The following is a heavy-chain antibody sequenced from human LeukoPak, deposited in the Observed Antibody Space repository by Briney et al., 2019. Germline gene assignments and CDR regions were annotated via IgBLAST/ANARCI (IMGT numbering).Heavy chain of an antibody. Sequence: ASVKVSCKASGYTFTSYAMHWVRQAPGQRLEWMGWINAGNGNTKYSQKFQGRVTITRDTSASTAYMELSSLRSEDTAVYYCARDRLDDAQWELHDYWGQGTLVTVSS. J-gene: IGHJ4*02. V-gene: IGHV1-3*01. CDR3: ARDRLDDAQWELHDY. CDR1: GYTFTSYA. D-gene: IGHD1-26*01. CDR2: INAGNGNT.